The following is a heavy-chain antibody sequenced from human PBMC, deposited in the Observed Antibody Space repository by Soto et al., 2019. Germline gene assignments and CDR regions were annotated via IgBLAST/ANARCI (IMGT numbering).Heavy chain of an antibody. V-gene: IGHV4-59*08. CDR3: ARTIIAVAGTGNNWFDP. J-gene: IGHJ5*02. CDR1: GGSISSYY. CDR2: IYYRGST. D-gene: IGHD6-19*01. Sequence: SETLSLTCRVSGGSISSYYLSWIRQPPGKGLEWIGYIYYRGSTNYNPSLKSRVTISVDTSKNQFSLKLSSVTAADTAVYYCARTIIAVAGTGNNWFDPWGRGTLVTVSS.